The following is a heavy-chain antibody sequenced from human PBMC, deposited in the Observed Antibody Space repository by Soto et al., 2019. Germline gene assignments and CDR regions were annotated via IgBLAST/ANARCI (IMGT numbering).Heavy chain of an antibody. CDR3: ARRGRTKNWFDP. J-gene: IGHJ5*02. Sequence: SETLSLTCTVSGGSISSSSYYWGWIRQPPGKGLDWFGSIYYSGSTYYNPSLKSRVTISVDTSKNQFSLKLSSVTAADTAVYYCARRGRTKNWFDPWGQGTLVTVSS. V-gene: IGHV4-39*01. CDR2: IYYSGST. D-gene: IGHD2-8*01. CDR1: GGSISSSSYY.